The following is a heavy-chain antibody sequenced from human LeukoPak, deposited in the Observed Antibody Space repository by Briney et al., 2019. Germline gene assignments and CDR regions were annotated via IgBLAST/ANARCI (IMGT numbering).Heavy chain of an antibody. J-gene: IGHJ4*02. D-gene: IGHD3-22*01. CDR1: GFTFSSYS. CDR2: ISSSSSYI. CDR3: ARDKQPYDSSGDLGY. Sequence: GGSLRLSCAASGFTFSSYSMNWVRQAPGKGLEWVSSISSSSSYIYYADSVKGRFTISRDNAKNSLYLQMNSLRAEDTAVYYCARDKQPYDSSGDLGYWGQGTLVTLSS. V-gene: IGHV3-21*01.